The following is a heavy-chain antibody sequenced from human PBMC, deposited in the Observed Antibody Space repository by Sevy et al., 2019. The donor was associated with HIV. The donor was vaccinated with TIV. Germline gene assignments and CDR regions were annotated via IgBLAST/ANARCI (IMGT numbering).Heavy chain of an antibody. CDR3: ARRAYDTTGYPQYYFDS. CDR1: GYRFTSYW. Sequence: GESLKISCKGSGYRFTSYWIGWVRQMPGKGLEWVGIIYPDDSDIRYSPSFQGQVTISLDKSISTAYLQWSSLKASDTATYFCARRAYDTTGYPQYYFDSWGQGTLVTVSS. CDR2: IYPDDSDI. V-gene: IGHV5-51*01. D-gene: IGHD3-22*01. J-gene: IGHJ4*02.